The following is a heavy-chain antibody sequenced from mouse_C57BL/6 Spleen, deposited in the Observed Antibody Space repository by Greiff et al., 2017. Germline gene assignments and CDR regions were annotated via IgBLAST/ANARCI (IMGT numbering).Heavy chain of an antibody. V-gene: IGHV1-75*01. CDR3: ASMDYDYPWFAY. CDR2: IFPGSGST. Sequence: VQVVESGPELVKPGASVKISCKASGYTFTDYYINWVKQRHGQGLEWIGWIFPGSGSTYYNEKFKGKATLTVDKSSSTAYMLLSSLTSEDSAVYFCASMDYDYPWFAYWGQGTLVTVSA. J-gene: IGHJ3*01. D-gene: IGHD2-4*01. CDR1: GYTFTDYY.